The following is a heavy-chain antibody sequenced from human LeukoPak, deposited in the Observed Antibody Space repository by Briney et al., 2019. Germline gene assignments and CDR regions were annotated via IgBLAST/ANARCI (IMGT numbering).Heavy chain of an antibody. CDR1: GYTFTSYY. CDR3: ARGDYGDPLDY. CDR2: INPSGGST. D-gene: IGHD4-17*01. Sequence: GASVKVSCKASGYTFTSYYMHWVRQAPGQGLEWMGIINPSGGSTNYAQKFQGRVTMTRDMSTSTVYMELSSLRSEDTAVYYCARGDYGDPLDYWGQGTLVTVSS. V-gene: IGHV1-46*01. J-gene: IGHJ4*02.